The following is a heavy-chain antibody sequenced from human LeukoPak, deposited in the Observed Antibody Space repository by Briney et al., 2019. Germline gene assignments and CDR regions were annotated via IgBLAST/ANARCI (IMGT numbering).Heavy chain of an antibody. D-gene: IGHD3-10*01. CDR2: ISSNGGST. V-gene: IGHV3-64*01. Sequence: GGSLRLSCAASGFTFRNSAMHWVRQAPGKGLEYVSGISSNGGSTYYANDVKGRFTISRDNSKNTLYLQMNSLRAEDTAVYYCAKRGVHYHGSGSYYKGPYYFDYWGQGTLVTVSS. CDR1: GFTFRNSA. J-gene: IGHJ4*02. CDR3: AKRGVHYHGSGSYYKGPYYFDY.